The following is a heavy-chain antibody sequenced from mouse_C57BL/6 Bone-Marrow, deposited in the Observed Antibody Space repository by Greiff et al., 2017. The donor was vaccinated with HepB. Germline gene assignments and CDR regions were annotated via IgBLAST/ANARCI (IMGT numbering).Heavy chain of an antibody. Sequence: EVQVVESGEGLVKPGGSLKLSCAASGFTFSSYAMSWVRQTPEKRLEWVAYISSGGDYIYYADTVKGRFTISRDNARDTLYLQMSSLKSEDTAMYYCARDRETGRRFAYWGQGTLVTVSA. D-gene: IGHD4-1*01. CDR2: ISSGGDYI. CDR3: ARDRETGRRFAY. V-gene: IGHV5S21*01. J-gene: IGHJ3*01. CDR1: GFTFSSYA.